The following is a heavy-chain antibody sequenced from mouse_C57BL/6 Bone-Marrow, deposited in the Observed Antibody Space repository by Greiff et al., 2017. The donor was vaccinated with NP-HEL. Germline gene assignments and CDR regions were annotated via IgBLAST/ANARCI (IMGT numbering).Heavy chain of an antibody. CDR3: ARWLLRFHWYFDV. J-gene: IGHJ1*03. CDR1: GYTFTSYW. V-gene: IGHV1-64*01. D-gene: IGHD2-3*01. CDR2: IHPNSGST. Sequence: VQLQQPGAELVKPGASVKLSCKASGYTFTSYWMHWVKQRPGQGLEWIGMIHPNSGSTNYNEKLKSKATLTVDKSSSTAYMQLSSLTSEDSAVYYCARWLLRFHWYFDVWGTGTTVTVSS.